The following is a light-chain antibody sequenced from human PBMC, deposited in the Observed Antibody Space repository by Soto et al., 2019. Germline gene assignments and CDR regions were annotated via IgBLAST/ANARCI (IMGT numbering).Light chain of an antibody. CDR2: GAS. J-gene: IGKJ5*01. CDR3: QQYGGSPQIT. V-gene: IGKV3-20*01. CDR1: QTVSSSF. Sequence: EIVLTQSPGTLSLSPGERATLSCRVSQTVSSSFLAWYQQKPGQAPRLLIHGASNRATGIPDRFSGSGSGTDFTLTISRLEPEDFAVYYCQQYGGSPQITFGQGTRLEIK.